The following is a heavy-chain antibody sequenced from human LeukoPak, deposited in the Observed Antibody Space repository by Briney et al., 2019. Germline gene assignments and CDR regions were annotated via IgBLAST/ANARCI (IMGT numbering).Heavy chain of an antibody. CDR1: GFTFRDYW. V-gene: IGHV3-7*01. CDR3: ARDLRGGHFDY. Sequence: GGSLRLSCAASGFTFRDYWMSWVRQAPGKGLEWVANIKKDGTEKYYEDSVEGRFTISKDNAKKSVYLQMNSLRVEDTAVYYCARDLRGGHFDYWGQGTLVTVSS. CDR2: IKKDGTEK. J-gene: IGHJ4*02. D-gene: IGHD2-15*01.